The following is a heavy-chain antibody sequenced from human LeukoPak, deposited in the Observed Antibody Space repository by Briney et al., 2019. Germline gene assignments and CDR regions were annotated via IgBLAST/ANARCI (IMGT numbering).Heavy chain of an antibody. V-gene: IGHV4-34*01. CDR1: GGSFSGYY. D-gene: IGHD5-12*01. J-gene: IGHJ4*02. CDR3: ARGGVGGYDS. Sequence: SETLSLTCAVYGGSFSGYYWSWICQPPGKGLEWIGEINHSGSTDYSPSLRSRVTMSVDTSKNQFSLKLNSVTAAETAMYFCARGGVGGYDSWGQGTLVAVSS. CDR2: INHSGST.